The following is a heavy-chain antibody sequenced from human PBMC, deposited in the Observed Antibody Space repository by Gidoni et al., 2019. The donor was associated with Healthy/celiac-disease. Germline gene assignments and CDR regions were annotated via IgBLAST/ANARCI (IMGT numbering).Heavy chain of an antibody. J-gene: IGHJ6*02. Sequence: EVQLVQSGAEVKKPGESLRISCKGSGYSFTSYWISWVRQMPGKGLEWMGRIDPSDSYTNYSPSFQGHVTISADKSISTAYLQWSSLKASDTAMYYCARPVVTPGEYYYYGMDVWGQGTTVTVSS. V-gene: IGHV5-10-1*03. CDR1: GYSFTSYW. CDR2: IDPSDSYT. D-gene: IGHD2-21*02. CDR3: ARPVVTPGEYYYYGMDV.